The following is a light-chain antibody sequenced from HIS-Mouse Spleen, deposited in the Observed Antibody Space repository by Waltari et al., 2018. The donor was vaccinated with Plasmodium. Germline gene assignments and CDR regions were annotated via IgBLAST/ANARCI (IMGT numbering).Light chain of an antibody. J-gene: IGLJ3*02. V-gene: IGLV3-10*01. CDR3: YSTDSSGNHRV. Sequence: SYELTQPPSVSVSPGQTARITCSGDAFPKKYAYWYQQKSGQAPVLVIYEESKRPPGIPEGFSGSSSGTMATLTISGAQVEDEADYYCYSTDSSGNHRVFGGGTKLTVL. CDR1: AFPKKY. CDR2: EES.